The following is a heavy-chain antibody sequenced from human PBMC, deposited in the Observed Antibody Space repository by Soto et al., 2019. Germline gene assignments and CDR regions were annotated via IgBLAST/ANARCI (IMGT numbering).Heavy chain of an antibody. CDR3: ATKALVRFDY. Sequence: KPSETLSLTCAVSGDSISSSVWWTWVRQPPGKGLEWIGEVFHTGNTNYNPSLKSRVTMSVDKSTNEFSLKVTSVTAADTAIYYCATKALVRFDYWGHGALVTVSS. CDR1: GDSISSSVW. V-gene: IGHV4-4*02. J-gene: IGHJ4*01. D-gene: IGHD2-15*01. CDR2: VFHTGNT.